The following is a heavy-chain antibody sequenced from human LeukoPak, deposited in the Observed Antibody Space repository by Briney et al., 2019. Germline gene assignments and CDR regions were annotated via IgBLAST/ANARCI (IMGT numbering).Heavy chain of an antibody. CDR1: GFMFDDYA. J-gene: IGHJ4*02. CDR2: ISWSSGRR. V-gene: IGHV3-9*01. CDR3: AKWTSYYYDSSGYFDY. Sequence: GGSLRLSCAASGFMFDDYAMHWVRQAPGKGLEGVSGISWSSGRRRYADSVKGRFNISRDNAKNSLYLQMNSLRAEDTALYYCAKWTSYYYDSSGYFDYWGQGTLVTVSS. D-gene: IGHD3-22*01.